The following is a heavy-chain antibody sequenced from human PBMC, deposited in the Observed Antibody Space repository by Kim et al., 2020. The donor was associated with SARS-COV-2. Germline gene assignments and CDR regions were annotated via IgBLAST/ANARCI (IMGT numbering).Heavy chain of an antibody. V-gene: IGHV1-2*02. D-gene: IGHD4-17*01. CDR3: ARVLHGYGDYFYYFDY. Sequence: KFQGRVTMTRDTSISTAYMELSRLRSDDTAVYYCARVLHGYGDYFYYFDYWGQGTLVTVSS. J-gene: IGHJ4*02.